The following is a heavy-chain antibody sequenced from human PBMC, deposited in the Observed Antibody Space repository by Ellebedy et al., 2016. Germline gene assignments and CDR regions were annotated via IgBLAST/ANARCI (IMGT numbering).Heavy chain of an antibody. CDR1: GGSVSSGSYY. CDR3: ARDLGIAAAGYYYYGMDV. Sequence: SETLSLTXTVSGGSVSSGSYYWSWIRQPPGKGLEWIGYIYYSGSTNYNPSLKSRVTISVDTSKNQFSLKLSSVTAADTAVYYCARDLGIAAAGYYYYGMDVWGQGTTVTVSS. CDR2: IYYSGST. D-gene: IGHD6-13*01. V-gene: IGHV4-61*01. J-gene: IGHJ6*02.